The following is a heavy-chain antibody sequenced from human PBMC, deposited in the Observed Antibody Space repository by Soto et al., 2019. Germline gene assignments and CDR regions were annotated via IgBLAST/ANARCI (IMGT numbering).Heavy chain of an antibody. Sequence: GGSLRLSCAASGFIFSPYGIHWVRQAPGKGLEWVALIRNDGSDKYYAESVTGRFTISRDNSKNTVYLQMNSLRAEDTALYFCARAPRMAPFDIWGQGTMVTVSS. CDR2: IRNDGSDK. J-gene: IGHJ3*02. CDR1: GFIFSPYG. CDR3: ARAPRMAPFDI. V-gene: IGHV3-33*01.